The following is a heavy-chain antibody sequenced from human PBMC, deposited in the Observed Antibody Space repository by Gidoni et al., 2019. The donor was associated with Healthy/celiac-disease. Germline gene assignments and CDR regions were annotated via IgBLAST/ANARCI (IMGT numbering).Heavy chain of an antibody. V-gene: IGHV1-2*02. CDR3: ARAEDIVVVPAAKGVRYYYYGMDV. CDR1: GYTFTGYY. Sequence: QVQLVQSGAEVKKPGASVKVSCTAAGYTFTGYYMHLVRQAPGQGLEWMGWINPNSGGTNYAQKFQGRVTMTRDTSISTAYMELSRLRSDDTAVYYCARAEDIVVVPAAKGVRYYYYGMDVWGQGTTVTVSS. CDR2: INPNSGGT. J-gene: IGHJ6*02. D-gene: IGHD2-2*01.